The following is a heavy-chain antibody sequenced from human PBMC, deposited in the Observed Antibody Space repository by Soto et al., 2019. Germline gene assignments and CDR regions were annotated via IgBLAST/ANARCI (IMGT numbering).Heavy chain of an antibody. CDR3: ARELHGSGSYYYFDY. D-gene: IGHD3-10*01. Sequence: QVQLVQSGAEVKKPGSSVKVSCKASGGTFSSYTISWVRQAPGQGLEWMGRIIPILGIANYAQKFQGRVTITADKSTSTVYMGLSSLRSEDTAVYYCARELHGSGSYYYFDYWGKGTLVTVSS. CDR2: IIPILGIA. CDR1: GGTFSSYT. V-gene: IGHV1-69*08. J-gene: IGHJ4*02.